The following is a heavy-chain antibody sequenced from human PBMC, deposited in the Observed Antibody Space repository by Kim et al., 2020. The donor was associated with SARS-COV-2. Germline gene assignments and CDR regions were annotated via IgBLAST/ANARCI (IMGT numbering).Heavy chain of an antibody. V-gene: IGHV4-34*01. CDR1: GGSFSGYY. D-gene: IGHD6-13*01. CDR3: ARGRGIAAAGIRFDY. J-gene: IGHJ4*02. CDR2: INHSGST. Sequence: SETLSLTCAVYGGSFSGYYWSWIRQPPGKGLEWIGEINHSGSTNYNPSLKSRVTISVDTSKNQFSLQLSSVTAADTAVYYCARGRGIAAAGIRFDYWGQGTLVTVSS.